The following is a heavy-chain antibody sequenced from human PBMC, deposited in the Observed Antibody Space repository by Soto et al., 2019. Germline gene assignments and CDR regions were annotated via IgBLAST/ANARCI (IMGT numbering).Heavy chain of an antibody. CDR3: VRDRGANHYFDY. CDR2: ISYSSSDI. V-gene: IGHV3-21*01. J-gene: IGHJ4*02. Sequence: EVQLVESGGGLVKPGGSLRLSCAASGFTFRSYSMNWVRQAPGKGLEWVSSISYSSSDIYYADSVKGRFTMSRDNARNSLYLQMNSLRVDDTAVYYCVRDRGANHYFDYWGQGTLVSVSS. D-gene: IGHD3-10*01. CDR1: GFTFRSYS.